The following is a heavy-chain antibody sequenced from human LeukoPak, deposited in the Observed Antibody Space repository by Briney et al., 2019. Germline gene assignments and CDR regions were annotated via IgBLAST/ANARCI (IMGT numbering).Heavy chain of an antibody. Sequence: GGSLRLSCAASGFSFSNYAMGWVRQAPGKGLEWVSGIIPNRGSTYYADSVKGRFTISRDNSKNTLYLQMNSLRAEDTALYFCARRAVTEAFDIWGQGTMVTVSS. CDR2: IIPNRGST. V-gene: IGHV3-23*01. CDR1: GFSFSNYA. J-gene: IGHJ3*02. CDR3: ARRAVTEAFDI. D-gene: IGHD4-17*01.